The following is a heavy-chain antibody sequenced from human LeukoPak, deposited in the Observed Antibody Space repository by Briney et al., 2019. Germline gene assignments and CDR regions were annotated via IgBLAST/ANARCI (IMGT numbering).Heavy chain of an antibody. CDR2: ITNSGENT. V-gene: IGHV3-23*01. J-gene: IGHJ4*02. D-gene: IGHD3-16*01. CDR3: AKGRGFRVWDPWDN. Sequence: GGSLRLSCAASGFTFSNHGMSWVRPAPGKGLEWVSGITNSGENTYYADSVKGRFTISRDNSKNTLFLEMNSLRVEDTAVYYCAKGRGFRVWDPWDNWGQGTLITVSS. CDR1: GFTFSNHG.